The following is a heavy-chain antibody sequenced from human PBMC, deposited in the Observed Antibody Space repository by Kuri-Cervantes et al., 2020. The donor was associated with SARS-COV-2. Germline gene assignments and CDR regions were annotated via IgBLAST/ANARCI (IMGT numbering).Heavy chain of an antibody. J-gene: IGHJ5*02. CDR2: IYYSGST. V-gene: IGHV4-39*01. Sequence: GSLRLSCTVSGGSISSSSYYWGWIRQPPGKGLEWIGSIYYSGSTYYNPSLKSRVTISVDTSKNQFSLKLSSVTAADTAVYYCARQMMSNITIFGVVITRNWFDPWGQGTLVTVSS. CDR1: GGSISSSSYY. D-gene: IGHD3-3*01. CDR3: ARQMMSNITIFGVVITRNWFDP.